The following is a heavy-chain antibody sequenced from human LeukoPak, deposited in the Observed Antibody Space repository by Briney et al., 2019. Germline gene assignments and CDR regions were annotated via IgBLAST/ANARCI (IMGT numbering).Heavy chain of an antibody. V-gene: IGHV3-15*01. Sequence: PGGSLRLSCAASGFTFSNAWMSWVRQAPGKGLEWVVRIKSKTDGGTTDYAAPVKGRFTISRDDSKNTLSLQMNRLKPEDTAVYYCTTDTSVMITFGGVYWGQGTLVTVSS. CDR1: GFTFSNAW. D-gene: IGHD3-16*01. CDR3: TTDTSVMITFGGVY. J-gene: IGHJ4*02. CDR2: IKSKTDGGTT.